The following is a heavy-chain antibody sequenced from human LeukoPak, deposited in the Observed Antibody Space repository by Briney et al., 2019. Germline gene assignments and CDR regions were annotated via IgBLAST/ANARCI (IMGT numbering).Heavy chain of an antibody. CDR3: AREGRSLHTF. D-gene: IGHD5/OR15-5a*01. CDR1: RFTFSNYG. J-gene: IGHJ4*02. Sequence: GGSLRLSCAASRFTFSNYGVNWVRQAPGKGLEWVSYINSRSSTIYYADSVRGRFTISRDNAKNSLYLQMNSLRVEDTAVYYCAREGRSLHTFWGQGTLVTVSS. CDR2: INSRSSTI. V-gene: IGHV3-48*01.